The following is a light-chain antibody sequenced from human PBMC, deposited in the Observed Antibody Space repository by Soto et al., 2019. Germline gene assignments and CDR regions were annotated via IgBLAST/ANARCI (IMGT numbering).Light chain of an antibody. Sequence: EIVLTQSPGTVSLSPGEEATLSCRASQSVDSNYLAWYQQKPGQTPRLIIYDASMRETGVPPRFSGSGSGTDFTLTISRLEPEDFAVYYCQQYGRSPTTFGQGTKVDIK. J-gene: IGKJ1*01. V-gene: IGKV3-20*01. CDR2: DAS. CDR3: QQYGRSPTT. CDR1: QSVDSNY.